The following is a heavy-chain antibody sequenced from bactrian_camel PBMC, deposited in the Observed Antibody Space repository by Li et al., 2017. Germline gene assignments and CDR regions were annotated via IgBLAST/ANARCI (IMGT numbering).Heavy chain of an antibody. D-gene: IGHD6*01. J-gene: IGHJ4*01. CDR3: AAPRAGTGLRY. Sequence: DVQLVESGGGLVQPGGSLRLSCAASGFSFSNSAMSWVRQAPGKGLQWVSSIKNDGGTTYYADSVKGRFTISRDNVKNMLYLEMVSLESDDSAIYYCAAPRAGTGLRYWGQGTQVTVS. CDR2: IKNDGGTT. CDR1: GFSFSNSA. V-gene: IGHV3S31*01.